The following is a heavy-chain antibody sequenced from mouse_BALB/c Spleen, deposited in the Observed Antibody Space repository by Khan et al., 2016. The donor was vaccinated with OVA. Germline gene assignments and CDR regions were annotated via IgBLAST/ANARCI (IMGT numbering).Heavy chain of an antibody. CDR3: ARGNYYGYYFDY. CDR2: ISYSGVT. V-gene: IGHV3-2*02. Sequence: VQLKESGPGLVKHSQSLSLTCTVTGYSITSGYAWNWIRQFPGNKLEWMGYISYSGVTSYTPSLKSRISITRDTSKNQFFLQLTSVTTEDTATYYCARGNYYGYYFDYWGQGTTLTVSS. CDR1: GYSITSGYA. J-gene: IGHJ2*01. D-gene: IGHD1-1*01.